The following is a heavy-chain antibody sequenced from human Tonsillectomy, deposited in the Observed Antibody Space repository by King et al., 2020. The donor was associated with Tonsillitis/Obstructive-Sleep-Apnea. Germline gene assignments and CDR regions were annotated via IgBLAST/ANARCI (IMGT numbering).Heavy chain of an antibody. CDR3: AKGGGSGYYYYYMDV. CDR1: GIIFDDYA. CDR2: ISWNSGTI. D-gene: IGHD3-3*01. Sequence: VQLVESGGGLVQPGRSLRLSCAASGIIFDDYAMHWVRQAPGKGLEWVSGISWNSGTIGYADSVKGRFTISRDNAKNSLYLQMNSLRAEDTALYYCAKGGGSGYYYYYMDVWGKGTTVTVSS. V-gene: IGHV3-9*01. J-gene: IGHJ6*03.